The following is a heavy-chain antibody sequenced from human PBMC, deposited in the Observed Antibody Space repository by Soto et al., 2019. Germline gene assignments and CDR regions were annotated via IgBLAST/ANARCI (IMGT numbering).Heavy chain of an antibody. D-gene: IGHD3-3*01. V-gene: IGHV3-43*01. CDR2: ISWDGGST. CDR3: ANDIQHPDYAFWSGYDYGMDV. J-gene: IGHJ6*02. Sequence: LRLSCAASGFTFDDYTMHCVRQAPGKGLEWVSLISWDGGSTYYADSVKGRFTSSRDNSKNSLYLQMTSLTTEHTPLSYCANDIQHPDYAFWSGYDYGMDVWGQGTRVTVSS. CDR1: GFTFDDYT.